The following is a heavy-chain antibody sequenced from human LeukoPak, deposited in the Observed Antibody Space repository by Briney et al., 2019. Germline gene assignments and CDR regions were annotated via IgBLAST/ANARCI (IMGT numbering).Heavy chain of an antibody. V-gene: IGHV3-23*01. Sequence: GGSLRLSCAASRLTFSSYGMSWVRQAPGKGLEWVSSISGSGSMTEYADSVKGRFTISRDNSKNTLYLQMNSLRAEDTAVYYCAKVAQITMIVVDAFDIWGQGTVVTVSS. CDR3: AKVAQITMIVVDAFDI. J-gene: IGHJ3*02. D-gene: IGHD3-22*01. CDR2: ISGSGSMT. CDR1: RLTFSSYG.